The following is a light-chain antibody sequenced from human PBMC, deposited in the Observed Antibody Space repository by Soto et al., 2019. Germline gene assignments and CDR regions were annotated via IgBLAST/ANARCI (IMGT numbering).Light chain of an antibody. Sequence: QSVLTQPPSVSAAPGQRVTISCSGSSSNIGITSVSWYQQFPGAAPKLLIYQDDKRPSGIPDRFSGSKSVTSATLGITGLQTGDEADYYCGTWDGSLSADVFGTGTKLTVL. CDR1: SSNIGITS. CDR3: GTWDGSLSADV. J-gene: IGLJ1*01. V-gene: IGLV1-51*02. CDR2: QDD.